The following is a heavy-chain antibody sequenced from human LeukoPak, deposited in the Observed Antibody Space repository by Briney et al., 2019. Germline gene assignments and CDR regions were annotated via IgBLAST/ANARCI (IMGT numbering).Heavy chain of an antibody. CDR1: GFTFSSYS. J-gene: IGHJ4*02. D-gene: IGHD6-13*01. Sequence: PGGSLRLSCAASGFTFSSYSMNWVRQAPGKGLEWVSSISSSSSYIYYADSVKGRFTISRDNAKNSLYVQMNSLRAEDTAVYYCARSIPGYSSSWTLDYWGQGTLVTVSS. CDR3: ARSIPGYSSSWTLDY. CDR2: ISSSSSYI. V-gene: IGHV3-21*01.